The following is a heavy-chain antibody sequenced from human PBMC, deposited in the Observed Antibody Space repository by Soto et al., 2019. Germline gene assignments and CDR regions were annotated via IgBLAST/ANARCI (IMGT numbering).Heavy chain of an antibody. D-gene: IGHD3-16*01. CDR3: ARDWVPFT. CDR1: GFTFSDYG. J-gene: IGHJ5*02. Sequence: QVQLVESGGGVVQPGRSLRLSCAASGFTFSDYGMHWARQAPGKGLEWVASLYYDGSNKHYADSVKGRFTISRDDAKNTLYLQMNSLRAEDTAVYYCARDWVPFTWGQGTLVTVSS. CDR2: LYYDGSNK. V-gene: IGHV3-33*01.